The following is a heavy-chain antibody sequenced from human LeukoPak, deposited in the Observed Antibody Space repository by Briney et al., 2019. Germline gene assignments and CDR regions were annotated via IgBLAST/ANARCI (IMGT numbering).Heavy chain of an antibody. Sequence: GGSLRLSCAASGFTFSNAWMSWVRQAPGKGLEWVAAISYDGSNKYYADSVNGRFTISRDSSKNTLYLQMNSLRRDDTAMYYCARDPVATIFSSYFYYYMDVWGKGTTVTVSS. D-gene: IGHD5-12*01. CDR3: ARDPVATIFSSYFYYYMDV. CDR2: ISYDGSNK. CDR1: GFTFSNAW. J-gene: IGHJ6*03. V-gene: IGHV3-30*03.